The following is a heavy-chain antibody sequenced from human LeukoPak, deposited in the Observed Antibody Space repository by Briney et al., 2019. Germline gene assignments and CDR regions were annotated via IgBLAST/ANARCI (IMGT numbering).Heavy chain of an antibody. CDR3: ARGRNSLGRYFDY. D-gene: IGHD1-26*01. Sequence: PETLSLTCAVYGGSFSGYYWSWIRQPPGKGLEWIGEINHSGSTNYNPSLKSRVTISVDTSKNQFSLKLSSVTAADTAVYYCARGRNSLGRYFDYWGQGTLVTVSS. J-gene: IGHJ4*02. V-gene: IGHV4-34*01. CDR1: GGSFSGYY. CDR2: INHSGST.